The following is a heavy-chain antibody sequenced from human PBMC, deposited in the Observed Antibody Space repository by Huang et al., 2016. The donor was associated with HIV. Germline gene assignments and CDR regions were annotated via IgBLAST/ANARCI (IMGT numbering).Heavy chain of an antibody. CDR3: ARFSHKRSTHESGFGY. Sequence: EVQLVQSGVELKKPGESLKISCRASGYTFTHFWIGWGRRMPGKGREWMGIVYPGDSDTRYSSSFQGQVTISADKSVNTAYLQWGGLKASDTAIYYCARFSHKRSTHESGFGYWGQGTLVTVSS. J-gene: IGHJ4*02. V-gene: IGHV5-51*01. CDR1: GYTFTHFW. D-gene: IGHD2-2*01. CDR2: VYPGDSDT.